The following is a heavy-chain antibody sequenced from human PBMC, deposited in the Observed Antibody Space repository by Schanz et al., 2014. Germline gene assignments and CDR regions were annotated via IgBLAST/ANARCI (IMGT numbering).Heavy chain of an antibody. J-gene: IGHJ6*02. Sequence: EVRLVESGGGLVQPGGSLRLSCAASGFTFYNYAMTWVRQAPGKGLEWVSARSSTGGSTYYAGSVKGRLTTSRDNAKNTLALLVNALPGDDNSTEYCPKAFSTTKYYGMDAWGQGTTVTVS. D-gene: IGHD3-3*02. V-gene: IGHV3-23*04. CDR2: RSSTGGST. CDR3: PKAFSTTKYYGMDA. CDR1: GFTFYNYA.